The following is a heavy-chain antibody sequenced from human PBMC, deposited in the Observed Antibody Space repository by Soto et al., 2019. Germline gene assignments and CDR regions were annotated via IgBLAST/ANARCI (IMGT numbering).Heavy chain of an antibody. CDR2: IYYTGST. Sequence: SETLSLTCTVSGGSVSSGSYYWSWIRQPPGKGLEWIGYIYYTGSTNYNPSLKSRVTISVDTSKNQFSLKLTSVTAADTAVYYCASVLQLWSSFDYWGQGTLVTVSS. CDR1: GGSVSSGSYY. CDR3: ASVLQLWSSFDY. D-gene: IGHD5-18*01. J-gene: IGHJ4*02. V-gene: IGHV4-61*01.